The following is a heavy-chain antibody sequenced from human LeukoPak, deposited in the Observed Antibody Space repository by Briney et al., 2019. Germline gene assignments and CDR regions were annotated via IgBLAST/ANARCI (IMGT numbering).Heavy chain of an antibody. V-gene: IGHV4-34*01. CDR2: INHSGST. CDR3: ARLSVIVGAALEYYYYYMDV. Sequence: SETLSLTCADYGGSFSGYYWSWIRQPPGKGLEWIGEINHSGSTNYNPSLKSRVTISVDTSKNQFSLKLSSVTAADTAVYYCARLSVIVGAALEYYYYYMDVWGQGTTVTVSS. D-gene: IGHD1-26*01. CDR1: GGSFSGYY. J-gene: IGHJ6*03.